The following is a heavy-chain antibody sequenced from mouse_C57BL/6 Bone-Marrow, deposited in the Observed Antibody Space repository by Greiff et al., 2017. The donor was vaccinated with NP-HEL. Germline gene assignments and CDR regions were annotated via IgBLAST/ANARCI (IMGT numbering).Heavy chain of an antibody. V-gene: IGHV1-81*01. CDR1: GYTFTSYG. Sequence: QVQLQQSGAELARPGASVKLSCKASGYTFTSYGISWVKQRTGQGLEWIGEIYPRSGNTYYNEKFKGKATLTADKSSSTAYMELRSLTSEDSAVYFCITTVVFDYWGQGTTLTVSS. CDR3: ITTVVFDY. CDR2: IYPRSGNT. J-gene: IGHJ2*01. D-gene: IGHD1-1*01.